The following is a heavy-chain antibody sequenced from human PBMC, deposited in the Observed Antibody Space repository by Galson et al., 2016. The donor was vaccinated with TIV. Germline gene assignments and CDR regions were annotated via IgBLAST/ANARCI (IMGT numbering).Heavy chain of an antibody. D-gene: IGHD4-17*01. CDR2: IYDTER. Sequence: SETLSLTCTVSDFSISSGYFWGWIRQPPGKGLEWIGSIYDTERTITYYNPSLKSRVAMSVDTSKNQFSLKVTSVTAADTAVYYCARRGDYTDYVELGFDPWGRGTLVTVSS. V-gene: IGHV4-38-2*02. CDR1: DFSISSGYF. J-gene: IGHJ5*02. CDR3: ARRGDYTDYVELGFDP.